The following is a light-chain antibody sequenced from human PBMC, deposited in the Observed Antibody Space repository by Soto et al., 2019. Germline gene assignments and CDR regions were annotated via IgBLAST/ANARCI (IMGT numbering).Light chain of an antibody. CDR2: TNN. J-gene: IGLJ1*01. V-gene: IGLV1-44*01. CDR3: ATWDDSRTGV. CDR1: TSNIESHT. Sequence: QSVLTQPPSASGTPGQRITISCSGTTSNIESHTVNWYQQVPGTAPKLLINTNNQRPSGVPDRFSGSKSGASASLAINGLQSEDEATYYCATWDDSRTGVFGTGTKVNVL.